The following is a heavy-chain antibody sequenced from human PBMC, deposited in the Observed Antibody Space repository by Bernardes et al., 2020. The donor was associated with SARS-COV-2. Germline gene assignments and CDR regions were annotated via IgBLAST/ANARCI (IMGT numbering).Heavy chain of an antibody. Sequence: GGSLRLSCAASGFTFSTYAMTWVRQAPGKGLEWVSGISGSGASTHYADSLKGRFTISRDNSKSTLYLQMNSLRAEDTAVYYCANKNPGYCSSTSCYKSDYWGRGTLVTVSS. CDR3: ANKNPGYCSSTSCYKSDY. V-gene: IGHV3-23*01. CDR1: GFTFSTYA. CDR2: ISGSGAST. J-gene: IGHJ4*02. D-gene: IGHD2-2*02.